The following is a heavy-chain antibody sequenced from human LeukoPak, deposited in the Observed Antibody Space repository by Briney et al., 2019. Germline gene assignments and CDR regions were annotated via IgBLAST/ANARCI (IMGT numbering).Heavy chain of an antibody. CDR1: GGSISSSNW. D-gene: IGHD3-16*01. V-gene: IGHV4-4*02. Sequence: SETLSLTCAVSGGSISSSNWWSWVRQPPGQGLEWIGEIYHSGSTNYNPSLKSRVTISVDKSKNQFSLKLSSVTAADTAVYYCARDFRIILTDHYYYYGMDVWGQGTTVTVSS. CDR2: IYHSGST. J-gene: IGHJ6*02. CDR3: ARDFRIILTDHYYYYGMDV.